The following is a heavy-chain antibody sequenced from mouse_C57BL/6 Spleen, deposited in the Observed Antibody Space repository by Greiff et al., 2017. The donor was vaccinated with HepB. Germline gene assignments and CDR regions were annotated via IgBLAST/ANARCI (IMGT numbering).Heavy chain of an antibody. CDR1: GFTFSSYG. CDR2: ISSGGSYT. CDR3: ARHGLLRGGDYFDY. D-gene: IGHD1-1*01. Sequence: VQLKESGGDLVKPGGSLKLSCAASGFTFSSYGMSWVRQTPDKRLEWVATISSGGSYTYYPDSVKGRFTISRDNAKNTLYLQMSSLKSEDTAMYYCARHGLLRGGDYFDYWGQGTTLTVSS. V-gene: IGHV5-6*01. J-gene: IGHJ2*01.